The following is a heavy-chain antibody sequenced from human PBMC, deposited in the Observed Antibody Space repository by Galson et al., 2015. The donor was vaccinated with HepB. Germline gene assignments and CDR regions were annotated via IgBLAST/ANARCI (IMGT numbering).Heavy chain of an antibody. CDR3: TRALYFSLEIYYFDY. CDR1: GFSFSSSW. J-gene: IGHJ4*02. Sequence: SLRLSCAASGFSFSSSWMHWVRQAPGKGLVWVSRINNDGSSFTYADSVKGRFTISRDNAKNTLYLQMNSMRDEDTAVYYCTRALYFSLEIYYFDYWGQGTLVTVSS. D-gene: IGHD3-9*01. V-gene: IGHV3-74*01. CDR2: INNDGSSF.